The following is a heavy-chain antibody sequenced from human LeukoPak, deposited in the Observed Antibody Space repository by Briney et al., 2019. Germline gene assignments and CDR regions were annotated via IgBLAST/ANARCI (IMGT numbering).Heavy chain of an antibody. CDR1: GFTFSSYW. CDR3: TKDGQDSSGYSRFDY. V-gene: IGHV3-7*03. D-gene: IGHD3-22*01. CDR2: IKQDGSEK. Sequence: GGSLRLSCAASGFTFSSYWMSWVRQAPGKGLEWVANIKQDGSEKYYVDSVKGRFTISRDNAKNSLYLQMNSLRAEDTAVYYCTKDGQDSSGYSRFDYWGQGTLVTVSS. J-gene: IGHJ4*02.